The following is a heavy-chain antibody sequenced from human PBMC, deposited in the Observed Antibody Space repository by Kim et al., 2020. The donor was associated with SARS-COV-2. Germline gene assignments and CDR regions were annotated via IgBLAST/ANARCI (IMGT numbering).Heavy chain of an antibody. D-gene: IGHD6-13*01. Sequence: NTNYAQKLQGRVTLTPGTSTSTAYMELRSLRSDDTAVYYCARDRHSIDCWGQRTLVTVSS. CDR2: NT. J-gene: IGHJ4*02. V-gene: IGHV1-18*01. CDR3: ARDRHSIDC.